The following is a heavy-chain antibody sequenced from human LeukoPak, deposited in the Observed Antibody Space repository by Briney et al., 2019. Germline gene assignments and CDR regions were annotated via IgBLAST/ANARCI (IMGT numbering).Heavy chain of an antibody. D-gene: IGHD6-19*01. CDR2: IHYSGST. CDR3: ARVFSGWYFDY. J-gene: IGHJ4*02. CDR1: GGSISSYY. V-gene: IGHV4-59*01. Sequence: SETLPLTCTVTGGSISSYYWSWIRPPPGKGLEWIGYIHYSGSTIYNPSLKSRVPISVDTSKNQFSLKLSSVTAADTAVYYCARVFSGWYFDYWGQGALVSVSS.